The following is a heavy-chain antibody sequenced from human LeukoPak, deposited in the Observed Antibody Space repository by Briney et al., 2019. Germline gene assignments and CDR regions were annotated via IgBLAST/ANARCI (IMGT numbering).Heavy chain of an antibody. D-gene: IGHD3-22*01. Sequence: ASVKVSCKASGGTFSSYAISWVRQAPGQGLEWMGRIIPILGIANYAQKFQGRVTITADKSTSTAYMELSSLRSEDTAVYYCASDDYYDSSXYYSWENYWGQGTLVTVSS. J-gene: IGHJ4*02. V-gene: IGHV1-69*04. CDR2: IIPILGIA. CDR3: ASDDYYDSSXYYSWENY. CDR1: GGTFSSYA.